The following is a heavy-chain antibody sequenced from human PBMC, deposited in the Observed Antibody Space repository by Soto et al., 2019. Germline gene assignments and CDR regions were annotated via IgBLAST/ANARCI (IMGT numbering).Heavy chain of an antibody. D-gene: IGHD2-21*01. CDR3: TRGGDAYKYGH. J-gene: IGHJ4*02. Sequence: QVQLQESGPGLVKPSETLSLTCTVPGGSVNIGTYYWSWLRQPPGKGLEWIGFIHYSGSTNYNPSLNSRVTMSVDTSKNQCSLKLPSVNAADTAVYYCTRGGDAYKYGHWGQGTLVTVSS. CDR2: IHYSGST. V-gene: IGHV4-61*01. CDR1: GGSVNIGTYY.